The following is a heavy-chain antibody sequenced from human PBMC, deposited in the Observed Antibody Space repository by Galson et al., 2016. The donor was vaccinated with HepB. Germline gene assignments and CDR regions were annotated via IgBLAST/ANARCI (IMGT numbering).Heavy chain of an antibody. CDR1: GFTLSSYW. CDR2: IRGNGGAP. Sequence: SLRLSCAASGFTLSSYWMHWVRQAPGKGLVWVSRIRGNGGAPSYADSVRGRFTISRDNAKNTLYLQMNSLRVEDTAVYYCARDHGGYNSMDYWGQGTLVTVSS. J-gene: IGHJ4*02. D-gene: IGHD5-24*01. CDR3: ARDHGGYNSMDY. V-gene: IGHV3-74*01.